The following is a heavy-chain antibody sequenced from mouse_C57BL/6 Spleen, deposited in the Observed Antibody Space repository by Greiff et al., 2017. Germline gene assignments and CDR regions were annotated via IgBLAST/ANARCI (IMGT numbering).Heavy chain of an antibody. Sequence: VQLQQSGAELVKPGASVKISCKASGYAFSSYWMNWVKQRPGKGLEGIGQIYPGDGDTNYNGKFKGKATLTADKSSSTAYMQLSSLTSEDSVVYFCARSSYDYDGGFFAYWGQGTLVTVSA. D-gene: IGHD2-4*01. J-gene: IGHJ3*01. CDR3: ARSSYDYDGGFFAY. V-gene: IGHV1-80*01. CDR2: IYPGDGDT. CDR1: GYAFSSYW.